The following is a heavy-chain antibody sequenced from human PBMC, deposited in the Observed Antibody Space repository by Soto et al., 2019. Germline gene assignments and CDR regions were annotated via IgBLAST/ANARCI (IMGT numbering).Heavy chain of an antibody. CDR1: GGTFSSYA. Sequence: SVKVSCKASGGTFSSYAISWVRQAPGQGLEWMGGIIPIFGTANYAQKFQGRVTITADESTSTAYMELSSLRSEDTAVYYCARVVHYYDSSGNDGLDVWGQGTTVTVSS. CDR3: ARVVHYYDSSGNDGLDV. V-gene: IGHV1-69*13. CDR2: IIPIFGTA. D-gene: IGHD3-22*01. J-gene: IGHJ6*02.